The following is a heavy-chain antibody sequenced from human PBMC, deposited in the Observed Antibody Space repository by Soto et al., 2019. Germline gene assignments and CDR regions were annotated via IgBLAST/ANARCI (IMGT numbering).Heavy chain of an antibody. CDR3: AKDGGADGYFGNWLDP. CDR1: GGTFSNYA. V-gene: IGHV1-69*15. Sequence: QVHLVQSGAEVKKPGSSVNVSCKASGGTFSNYAITWVRQAPGQGLEWVGRIIPIFGTTNVAQKFQGRVTITADESPTTAYMALSGLRSDDTAVYYCAKDGGADGYFGNWLDPWGQGTLVTVSS. CDR2: IIPIFGTT. D-gene: IGHD5-12*01. J-gene: IGHJ5*02.